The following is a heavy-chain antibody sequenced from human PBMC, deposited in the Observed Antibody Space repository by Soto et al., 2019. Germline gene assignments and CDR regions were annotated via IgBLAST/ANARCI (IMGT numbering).Heavy chain of an antibody. CDR2: ISAYNGNT. CDR1: GYTFTSYG. D-gene: IGHD3-10*01. V-gene: IGHV1-18*01. CDR3: ARVLPWFGELFYYYYYYMDV. Sequence: ASVNVSCKASGYTFTSYGISWVRQAPGQGLEWMGWISAYNGNTNYAQKLQGRVTMTTDTSTSTAYMELRSLRSDDTAVYYCARVLPWFGELFYYYYYYMDVWGKGTTVTVSS. J-gene: IGHJ6*03.